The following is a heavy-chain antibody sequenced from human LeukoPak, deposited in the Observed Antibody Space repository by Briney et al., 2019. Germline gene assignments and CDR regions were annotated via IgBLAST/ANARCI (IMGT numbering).Heavy chain of an antibody. D-gene: IGHD5-18*01. CDR1: GFTFSTYA. V-gene: IGHV3-23*01. J-gene: IGHJ4*02. CDR2: INANGANI. CDR3: AKGIHFGYSYGYSFDY. Sequence: GGSLRLSCAASGFTFSTYAMSWVRQAPGKGLGWVSAINANGANIFSAESARGRFTIYREHSKNTLYLQMNSLRDEDTAVYYCAKGIHFGYSYGYSFDYWGQGTLVTVSS.